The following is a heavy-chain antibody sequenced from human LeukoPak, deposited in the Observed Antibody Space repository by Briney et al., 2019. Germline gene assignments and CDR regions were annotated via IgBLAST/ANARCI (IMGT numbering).Heavy chain of an antibody. CDR1: GFTFDDYA. CDR2: ISWNSGSI. V-gene: IGHV3-9*01. J-gene: IGHJ5*02. Sequence: PGGSLRLSCAASGFTFDDYAMHWVRQAPGKGLEWVSGISWNSGSIGYADSVKGRFTISRDNAKNSLYLQMNSLRAEDTALYYCGKVPCSSASCYVGWFDPWGQGTLVTVSS. D-gene: IGHD2-2*01. CDR3: GKVPCSSASCYVGWFDP.